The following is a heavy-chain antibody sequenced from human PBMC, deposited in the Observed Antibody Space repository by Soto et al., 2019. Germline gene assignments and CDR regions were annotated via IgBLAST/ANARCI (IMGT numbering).Heavy chain of an antibody. CDR1: GGTFSSYA. CDR2: IIPIFGTA. V-gene: IGHV1-69*12. Sequence: QVQLVQSGAEVKKPGSSVKVSCKASGGTFSSYAIDWVRQAPGQGLEWMGGIIPIFGTADYAQKFQGRVTITADETTSTGYMELSSLRSKNTAVYYCARGQAGGGWGYYFDYWGQGTLVTVSS. D-gene: IGHD3-16*01. J-gene: IGHJ4*02. CDR3: ARGQAGGGWGYYFDY.